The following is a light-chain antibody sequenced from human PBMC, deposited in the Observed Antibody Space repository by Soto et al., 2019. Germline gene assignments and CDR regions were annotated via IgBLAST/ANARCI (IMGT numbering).Light chain of an antibody. CDR2: DAS. V-gene: IGKV3-11*01. CDR3: QQRDDWPLT. J-gene: IGKJ4*01. Sequence: EIVLTQSPATLSLSPGERATLSCRASQSVSRYLAWYQQKPGQAPRLLINDASNRATGIPARFNGSGSGTDFTLTISSREPEEFAVYYCQQRDDWPLTFGGGTKVEIK. CDR1: QSVSRY.